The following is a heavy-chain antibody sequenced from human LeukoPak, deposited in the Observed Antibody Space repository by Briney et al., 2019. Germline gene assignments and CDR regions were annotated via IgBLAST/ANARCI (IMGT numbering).Heavy chain of an antibody. J-gene: IGHJ4*02. D-gene: IGHD5-12*01. CDR1: GFTFSSYA. CDR2: ISSNGGST. V-gene: IGHV3-64*01. CDR3: ARGGYSGYDFDY. Sequence: PGGSLRLSXAASGFTFSSYAMHWVRQAPGKGMEYVSAISSNGGSTYYANSVKGRFTISRDNSKNTLYLQMGSLRAEDMAVCYCARGGYSGYDFDYWGQGTLVTVSS.